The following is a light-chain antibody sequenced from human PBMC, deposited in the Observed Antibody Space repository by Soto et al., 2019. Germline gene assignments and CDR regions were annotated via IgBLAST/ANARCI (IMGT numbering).Light chain of an antibody. Sequence: QSALTQPPSVSGSPGQSVTISCTGTSSDVGGYNYVSWYQQHPGKAPKLMISEVSNRPSGVSNRFSGSKSGNTASLTISGLQAEDEADYYCSSYTGTSTLVFGGGTKLTVL. CDR2: EVS. V-gene: IGLV2-14*01. CDR1: SSDVGGYNY. CDR3: SSYTGTSTLV. J-gene: IGLJ3*02.